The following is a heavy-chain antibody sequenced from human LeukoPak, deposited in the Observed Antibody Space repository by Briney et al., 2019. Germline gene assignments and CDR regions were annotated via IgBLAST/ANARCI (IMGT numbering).Heavy chain of an antibody. CDR3: TTDPFLVPTVTLDY. CDR2: IKSKTDGGTT. J-gene: IGHJ4*02. Sequence: GGSLRLSCAASGFTFSNYGMSWVRQAPGKGLEWVGRIKSKTDGGTTDYAAPVKGRFTISRDDSKNTLYLQVNSPKTEDTAVYYCTTDPFLVPTVTLDYWGQGTLVAVSS. D-gene: IGHD4-17*01. V-gene: IGHV3-15*01. CDR1: GFTFSNYG.